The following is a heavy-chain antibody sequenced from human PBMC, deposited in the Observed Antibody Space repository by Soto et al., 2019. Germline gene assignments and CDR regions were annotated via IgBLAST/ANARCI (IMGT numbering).Heavy chain of an antibody. D-gene: IGHD1-1*01. CDR3: AGGGTADYYYYGMDV. J-gene: IGHJ6*02. CDR2: ISSSGSTI. V-gene: IGHV3-48*03. CDR1: GFTFSSYE. Sequence: PGGSLRLSCAASGFTFSSYEMNWVRQAPGKGLEWVSYISSSGSTIYYADSVKGRFTISRDNAKNSLYLQMNSLRAEDTAVYYCAGGGTADYYYYGMDVWGQGTTVTVSS.